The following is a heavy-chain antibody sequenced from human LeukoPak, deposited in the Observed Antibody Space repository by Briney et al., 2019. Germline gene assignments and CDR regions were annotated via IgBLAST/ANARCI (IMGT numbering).Heavy chain of an antibody. CDR1: GYSENFYG. V-gene: IGHV1-18*01. CDR3: AGSQGYCTSNVCYLKY. Sequence: ASVKVSCKTSGYSENFYGMTWVRQVAGQGLEWMGWISAQHGQTEYAPNSQDRVTMTTDTYTNTAYMELRSLRSDDTAVYYCAGSQGYCTSNVCYLKYWGQGTLVTVSS. CDR2: ISAQHGQT. J-gene: IGHJ4*02. D-gene: IGHD2-8*01.